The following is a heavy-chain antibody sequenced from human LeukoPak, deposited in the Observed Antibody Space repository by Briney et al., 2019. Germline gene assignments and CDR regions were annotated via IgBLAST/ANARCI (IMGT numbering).Heavy chain of an antibody. CDR3: ARGYCSSTSCYYDY. D-gene: IGHD2-2*01. Sequence: SETLSLTCAVYGGSFSGYYWSWIRQPPGKGLEWIGEINHSGSTNYNPSLKSRVTISVDTSRNQFSLKLSSVTAADTAVCYCARGYCSSTSCYYDYWGQGTLVTVSS. CDR1: GGSFSGYY. V-gene: IGHV4-34*01. CDR2: INHSGST. J-gene: IGHJ4*02.